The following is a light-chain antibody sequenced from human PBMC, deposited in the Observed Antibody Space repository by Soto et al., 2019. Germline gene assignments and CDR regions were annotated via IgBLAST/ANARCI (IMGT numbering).Light chain of an antibody. CDR3: QHRSNG. V-gene: IGKV3-11*01. J-gene: IGKJ2*01. Sequence: ETVLTQSPDTLSLSPGERVTLSCRASQSVGSYLVWYQQKPGQAPRLLIYGASNRATGIPARFSGSGSGTAFTLTISSLEPEDFAVYYCQHRSNGFGQGTKLEIK. CDR2: GAS. CDR1: QSVGSY.